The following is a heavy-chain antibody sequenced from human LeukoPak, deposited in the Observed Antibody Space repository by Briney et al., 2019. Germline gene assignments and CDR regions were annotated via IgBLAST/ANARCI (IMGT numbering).Heavy chain of an antibody. D-gene: IGHD4-23*01. CDR3: AKSGGNSVKVNWLDP. J-gene: IGHJ5*02. CDR1: GFTFSSYA. CDR2: ISAGASST. Sequence: GGSLRLSCVASGFTFSSYAMTWVRQAPGKGLEWVSSISAGASSTNYADSVKGRFTISRDNSKNTLYLQMNNLRAEDTAVYYCAKSGGNSVKVNWLDPWGQGTLVTVSS. V-gene: IGHV3-23*01.